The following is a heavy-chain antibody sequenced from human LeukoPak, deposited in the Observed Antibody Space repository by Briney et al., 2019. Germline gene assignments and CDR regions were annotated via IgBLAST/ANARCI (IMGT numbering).Heavy chain of an antibody. V-gene: IGHV3-21*01. Sequence: GGSLRLSCAASGFTFSSYSMNWARQAPGKGLEWVSSISSSSSYIYYADSVKGRFTISRDNAKNSLYLQMNSLRAEDTAVYYCARDSRGGPDRPAPGVSWYYYYGMDVWGQGTTVTVSS. D-gene: IGHD2-2*01. CDR3: ARDSRGGPDRPAPGVSWYYYYGMDV. CDR2: ISSSSSYI. CDR1: GFTFSSYS. J-gene: IGHJ6*02.